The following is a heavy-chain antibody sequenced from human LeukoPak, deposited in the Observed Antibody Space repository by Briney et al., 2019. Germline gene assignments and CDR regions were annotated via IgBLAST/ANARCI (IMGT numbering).Heavy chain of an antibody. CDR1: GGSFSGHY. CDR2: INHSGST. V-gene: IGHV4-34*01. Sequence: SETLSLTCAVSGGSFSGHYWNWIRQPPGKGLEWIGEINHSGSTNYNPSLKSRVTISVDTSKNQFSLKLSSVTAADTAVYYCARGRSLLRFLEWLPRYWFDPWGQGTLVTVSS. CDR3: ARGRSLLRFLEWLPRYWFDP. J-gene: IGHJ5*02. D-gene: IGHD3-3*01.